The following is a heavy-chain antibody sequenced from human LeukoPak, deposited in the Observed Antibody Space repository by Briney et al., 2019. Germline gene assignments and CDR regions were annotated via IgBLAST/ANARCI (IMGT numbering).Heavy chain of an antibody. CDR3: AKDREGNGYSIDAFDI. V-gene: IGHV3-23*01. Sequence: GGSLRLSCAASGFTFSSYWMHWVRQAPGKGLVWVSAISGSGGSTYYADSVKGRFTISRDNSKNTLYLQMNSLRAEDTAVYYCAKDREGNGYSIDAFDIWGQGTMVTVSS. D-gene: IGHD5-24*01. J-gene: IGHJ3*02. CDR2: ISGSGGST. CDR1: GFTFSSYW.